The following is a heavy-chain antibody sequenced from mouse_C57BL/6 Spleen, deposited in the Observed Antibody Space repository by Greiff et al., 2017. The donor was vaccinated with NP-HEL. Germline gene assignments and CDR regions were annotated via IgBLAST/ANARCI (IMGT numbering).Heavy chain of an antibody. CDR2: INPSSGYT. V-gene: IGHV1-4*01. J-gene: IGHJ1*03. CDR3: AREGTTDWYFDV. CDR1: GYTFTSYT. D-gene: IGHD5-5*01. Sequence: QVQLQQSGAELARPGASVKMSCKASGYTFTSYTMHWVKQRPGQGLEWIGYINPSSGYTKYNQKFKDKATLTADKSSSTAYMQLSSLTSEDSAVYYCAREGTTDWYFDVWGTGTTVTVSS.